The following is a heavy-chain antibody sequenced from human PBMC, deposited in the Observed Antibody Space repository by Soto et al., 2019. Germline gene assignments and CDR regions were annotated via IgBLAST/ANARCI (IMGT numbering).Heavy chain of an antibody. CDR1: GFTLSSYW. J-gene: IGHJ2*01. CDR2: INSDGSST. V-gene: IGHV3-74*01. Sequence: EVQLVESGGGLVQPGGSLRLTCAASGFTLSSYWMHWVRQAPGKGLVWVSRINSDGSSTSYADSVKGRFTISRDNAKNTLYLQMNSLRAEDTAVYYCARGGSLNWYFDLWGRGTLVTVSS. D-gene: IGHD1-26*01. CDR3: ARGGSLNWYFDL.